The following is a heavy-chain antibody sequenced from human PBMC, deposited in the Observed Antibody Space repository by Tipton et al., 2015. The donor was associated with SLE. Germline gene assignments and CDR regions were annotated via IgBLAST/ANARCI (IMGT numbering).Heavy chain of an antibody. CDR3: ARGKYYFDY. V-gene: IGHV3-7*01. CDR2: IKEDGSEK. Sequence: GSLRLSCTVSGFAFSSSWMNWVRQAPGKGLEWVANIKEDGSEKYYVDSVKDRLTISRDNAKNSLFLHMNSLRAEDTGVYYCARGKYYFDYWGQGALVTVSS. CDR1: GFAFSSSW. J-gene: IGHJ4*02.